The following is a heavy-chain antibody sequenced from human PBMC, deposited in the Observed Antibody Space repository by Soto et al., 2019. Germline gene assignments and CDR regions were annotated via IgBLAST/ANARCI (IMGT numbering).Heavy chain of an antibody. J-gene: IGHJ6*02. V-gene: IGHV4-30-4*01. CDR1: GGSISSGDYY. CDR2: IYYSGST. CDR3: ARDSRVRMRGIMRGIVGMDV. Sequence: PSETLSLTCTVSGGSISSGDYYWSWIRQPPGKGLEWIGYIYYSGSTYYNPSLKSRVTISVDTSKNQFSLKLSSVTAADTAVYYCARDSRVRMRGIMRGIVGMDVWGQGTAVTVSS. D-gene: IGHD3-10*01.